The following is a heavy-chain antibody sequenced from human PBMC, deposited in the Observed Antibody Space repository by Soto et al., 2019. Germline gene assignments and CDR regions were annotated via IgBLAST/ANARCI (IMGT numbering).Heavy chain of an antibody. Sequence: PSETLSLTCAVSGVSLTSGNWWTWVRQSPQRGLEYIGEIFHDGTANYYPSFERRVAMSVDTSRNQFSLKLTSVTAADTAVYYCARVRSGSYHHFDYWGQGTLVTVSS. CDR2: IFHDGTA. CDR1: GVSLTSGNW. D-gene: IGHD1-26*01. CDR3: ARVRSGSYHHFDY. V-gene: IGHV4-4*02. J-gene: IGHJ4*02.